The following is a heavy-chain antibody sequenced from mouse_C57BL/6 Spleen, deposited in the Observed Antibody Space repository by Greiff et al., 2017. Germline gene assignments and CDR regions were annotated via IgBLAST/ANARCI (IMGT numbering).Heavy chain of an antibody. D-gene: IGHD2-3*01. CDR3: ATYDGYPAGFAY. CDR2: IHPNSGST. CDR1: GYTFTSYW. V-gene: IGHV1-64*01. Sequence: QVQLQQPGAELVKPGASVKLSCKASGYTFTSYWMHWVKQRPGQGLEWIGMIHPNSGSTNYNEKFKSKATLTVDKSSSTAYMQLSSLTSGDSAVYYCATYDGYPAGFAYWGQGTLVTVSA. J-gene: IGHJ3*01.